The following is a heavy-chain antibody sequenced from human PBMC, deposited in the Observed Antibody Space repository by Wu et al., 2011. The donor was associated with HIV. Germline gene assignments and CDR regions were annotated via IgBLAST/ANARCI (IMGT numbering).Heavy chain of an antibody. D-gene: IGHD4-17*01. CDR1: GGTFSSYA. CDR3: ARDSTVTRIRLYYYYMDV. Sequence: QVQLVQSGAEVKKPGSSLKVSCKASGGTFSSYAISWVRQAPGQGLQWMGGIIPLFGTAHYAQKFQGRVTLTADKSTSTAYMELSSLRSEDTAVYYCARDSTVTRIRLYYYYMDVVGERDHGPPSP. V-gene: IGHV1-69*14. J-gene: IGHJ6*03. CDR2: IIPLFGTA.